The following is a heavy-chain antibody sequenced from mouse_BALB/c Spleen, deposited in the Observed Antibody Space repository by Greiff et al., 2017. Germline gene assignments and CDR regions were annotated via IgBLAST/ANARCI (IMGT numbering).Heavy chain of an antibody. J-gene: IGHJ3*01. CDR3: ARIYYGASFAY. CDR2: IDPANGNT. Sequence: VQLKQSGAELVKPGASVKLSCTASGFNIKDTYMHWVKQRPEQGLEWIGRIDPANGNTKYDPKFQGKATITADTSSNTAYLQLSSLTSEDTAVYYCARIYYGASFAYWGQGTLVTVSA. D-gene: IGHD1-1*01. CDR1: GFNIKDTY. V-gene: IGHV14-3*02.